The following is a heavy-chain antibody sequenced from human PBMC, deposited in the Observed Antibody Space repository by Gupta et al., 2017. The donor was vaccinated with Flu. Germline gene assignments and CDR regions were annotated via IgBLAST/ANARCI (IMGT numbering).Heavy chain of an antibody. V-gene: IGHV3-49*03. CDR1: GFPFGDYA. CDR3: AKYSRGFIVGEFDC. CDR2: IRSKAYRGTT. Sequence: EVQLGESGGDLVQPGRSLRLSCTSSGFPFGDYAMSWFRQDTGQRLEWVGFIRSKAYRGTTEYASSVKGRVTISRNDSISVAYLQMDSLQSEDTAVYFCAKYSRGFIVGEFDCWGQGTLVSVS. D-gene: IGHD1-26*01. J-gene: IGHJ4*02.